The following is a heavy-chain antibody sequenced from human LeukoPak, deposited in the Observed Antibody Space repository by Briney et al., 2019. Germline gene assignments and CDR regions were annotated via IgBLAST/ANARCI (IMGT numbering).Heavy chain of an antibody. V-gene: IGHV3-23*01. Sequence: HSGGSLRLSCAASGFTFSSYAMTWVRQPPGKGLEWVSAINDRGDHTYYTDSVRGRFTISRDHSKSTLYLQMNSLRAEDTAVYYCAKDFRAKSGSGSYGWFDPWGQGTLVTVSS. J-gene: IGHJ5*02. CDR3: AKDFRAKSGSGSYGWFDP. CDR2: INDRGDHT. CDR1: GFTFSSYA. D-gene: IGHD3-10*01.